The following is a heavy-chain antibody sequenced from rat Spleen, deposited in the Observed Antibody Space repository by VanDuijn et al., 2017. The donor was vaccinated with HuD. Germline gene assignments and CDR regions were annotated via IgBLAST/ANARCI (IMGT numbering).Heavy chain of an antibody. CDR3: TRAPGKGYVMDA. CDR2: MWRSGST. J-gene: IGHJ4*01. CDR1: GFSLTDYS. Sequence: EVQLKESGPGLVQPSQTLSLTCTVSGFSLTDYSVHWVRQPPGKGLEWMGVMWRSGSTEYNSGLKSRLSISRDTSKSQVFLKMNSLQTEDTAIYHCTRAPGKGYVMDAWGQGTAVTVSS. V-gene: IGHV2S63*01. D-gene: IGHD5-1*01.